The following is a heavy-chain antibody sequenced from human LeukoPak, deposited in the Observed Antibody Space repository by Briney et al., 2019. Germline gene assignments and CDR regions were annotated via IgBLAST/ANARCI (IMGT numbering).Heavy chain of an antibody. J-gene: IGHJ4*02. CDR3: AREGVSSGWYCIFDY. V-gene: IGHV3-30-3*01. CDR1: GFTFSSYA. Sequence: GGSLRLSCPASGFTFSSYAMHWVRQAPGKGLEWVAVISYDGSNKYYADSVKGRFTTSRDNSKNTLYLQMNSLRAEDTAVYYCAREGVSSGWYCIFDYWGQGTLVTVSS. D-gene: IGHD6-19*01. CDR2: ISYDGSNK.